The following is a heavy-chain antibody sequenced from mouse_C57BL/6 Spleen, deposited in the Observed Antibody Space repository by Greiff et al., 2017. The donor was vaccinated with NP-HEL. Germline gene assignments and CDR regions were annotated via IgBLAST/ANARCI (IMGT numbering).Heavy chain of an antibody. CDR1: GYTFTSYW. CDR2: IYPGNSDT. Sequence: VQLKESGTVLARPGASVKMSCKTSGYTFTSYWMHWVKQRPGQGLEWIGAIYPGNSDTSYNQKFKGKAKLTAVTSASTAYMELSSLTNEDSAVYYCTRSEGVITTVVAHFDYWGQGTTLTVSS. D-gene: IGHD1-1*01. CDR3: TRSEGVITTVVAHFDY. J-gene: IGHJ2*01. V-gene: IGHV1-5*01.